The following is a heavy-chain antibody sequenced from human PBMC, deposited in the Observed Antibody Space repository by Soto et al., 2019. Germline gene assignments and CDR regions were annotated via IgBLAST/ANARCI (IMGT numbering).Heavy chain of an antibody. Sequence: QVQLVESGGGVVRPGTSRSLSCAATGFSFSPHGRHGVRQAPGKGLEWLAVINDGSEEGYADSVRGRFTISRDNARNILYLQMDNLRAEDSALYYCARDDLFVDNGLDHWGQGTLVTVSS. CDR2: INDGSEE. D-gene: IGHD1-1*01. J-gene: IGHJ4*02. V-gene: IGHV3-33*01. CDR3: ARDDLFVDNGLDH. CDR1: GFSFSPHG.